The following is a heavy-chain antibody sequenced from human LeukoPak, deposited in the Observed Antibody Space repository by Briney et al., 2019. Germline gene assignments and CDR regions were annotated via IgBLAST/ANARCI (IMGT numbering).Heavy chain of an antibody. CDR2: IKTDGSDT. Sequence: GGPLRLSCAASGFTFSSYWMHWVRHVPGKGLLWVSRIKTDGSDTTYADSVKGRFTISRDNARNTLFLQMNSLTVEDTAVYYCARAEMQVGSCTSTNCLFDHWGQGTLVTVSS. CDR3: ARAEMQVGSCTSTNCLFDH. J-gene: IGHJ4*02. D-gene: IGHD2-2*01. CDR1: GFTFSSYW. V-gene: IGHV3-74*01.